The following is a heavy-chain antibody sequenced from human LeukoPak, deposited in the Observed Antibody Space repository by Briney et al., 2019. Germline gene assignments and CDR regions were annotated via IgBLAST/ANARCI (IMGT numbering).Heavy chain of an antibody. D-gene: IGHD2-8*01. V-gene: IGHV1-8*01. CDR1: GYTFTSYD. Sequence: ASVKVSCKASGYTFTSYDINWVRQATGQGLEWMGWMNPNSGNTGYAQKFQGRVTMTRNTSISTAYMELSSLRSEDTAVYYCARGEWWLGHFDYWGQGTLVTVSS. CDR3: ARGEWWLGHFDY. CDR2: MNPNSGNT. J-gene: IGHJ4*02.